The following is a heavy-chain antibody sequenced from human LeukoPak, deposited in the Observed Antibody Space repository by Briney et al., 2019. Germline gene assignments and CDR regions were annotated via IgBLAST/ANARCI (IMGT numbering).Heavy chain of an antibody. CDR3: ARDGLEHYYYYYYMDV. D-gene: IGHD1-1*01. J-gene: IGHJ6*03. CDR2: IYHSGST. CDR1: GGSISSSSYY. V-gene: IGHV4-39*07. Sequence: SETLSLTCTVSGGSISSSSYYWGWIRQPPGKGLESIGSIYHSGSTYYNPSLKSRVTISVDTFKNQFSLKLSSVTAADTAVYYCARDGLEHYYYYYYMDVWGKGTTVTVSS.